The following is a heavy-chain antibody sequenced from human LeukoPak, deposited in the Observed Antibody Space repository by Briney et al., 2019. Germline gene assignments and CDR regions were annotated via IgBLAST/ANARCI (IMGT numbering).Heavy chain of an antibody. CDR3: ARDRDYGDYLDY. CDR1: GYTFTSYY. J-gene: IGHJ4*02. D-gene: IGHD4-17*01. CDR2: INPSGGST. V-gene: IGHV1-46*01. Sequence: GSVKVSCKASGYTFTSYYMHWVRQAPGQGLEWTGIINPSGGSTSYAQKFQGRVTITRDTSASTAYMELSSLRSEDTAVYYCARDRDYGDYLDYWGQGTLVTVSS.